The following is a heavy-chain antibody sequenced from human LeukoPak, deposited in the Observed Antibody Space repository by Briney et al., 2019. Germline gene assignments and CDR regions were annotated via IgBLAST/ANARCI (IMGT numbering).Heavy chain of an antibody. Sequence: SETLSLTCTVSGGSISSSSYYWGWIRQPPGKGLEWIGSIYYSGSTYYNPSLKSRVTISVDTTKNQFSLKLSSVTAADTAVYYCARLIRSSWYGKWFDPWGQGTLVTVSS. CDR2: IYYSGST. CDR3: ARLIRSSWYGKWFDP. D-gene: IGHD6-13*01. CDR1: GGSISSSSYY. J-gene: IGHJ5*02. V-gene: IGHV4-39*01.